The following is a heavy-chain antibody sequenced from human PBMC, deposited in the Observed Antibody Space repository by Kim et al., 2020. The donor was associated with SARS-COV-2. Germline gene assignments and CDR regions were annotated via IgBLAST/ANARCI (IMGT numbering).Heavy chain of an antibody. J-gene: IGHJ5*02. D-gene: IGHD6-19*01. V-gene: IGHV4-59*13. Sequence: SETLSLTCTVSGGSISSYYWSWIRQPPGKGLEWIGYIYYSGSTNYNPSLESRVTISVDTSKNQFSLKLSSVTAADAAVYYCSRVKSGCDGEVNLFDPGG. CDR1: GGSISSYY. CDR3: SRVKSGCDGEVNLFDP. CDR2: IYYSGST.